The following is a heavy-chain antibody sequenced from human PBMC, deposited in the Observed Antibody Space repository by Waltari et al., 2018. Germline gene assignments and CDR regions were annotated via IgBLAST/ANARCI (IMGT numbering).Heavy chain of an antibody. V-gene: IGHV3-23*01. D-gene: IGHD3-3*01. CDR2: ISGSGGST. J-gene: IGHJ4*02. CDR3: AKVPGYAIFGVVIDY. Sequence: EVQLLESGGGLVQPGGSLRLPCAASGFTFSSHAMSWARQAPGKGLEWVSAISGSGGSTYYADSVKGRFTISRDNSKNTLYLQMNSLRAEDTAVYYCAKVPGYAIFGVVIDYWGQGTLVTVSS. CDR1: GFTFSSHA.